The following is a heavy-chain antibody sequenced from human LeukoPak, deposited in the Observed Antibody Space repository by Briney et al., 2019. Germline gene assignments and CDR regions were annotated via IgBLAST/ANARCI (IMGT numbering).Heavy chain of an antibody. V-gene: IGHV1-2*02. D-gene: IGHD6-13*01. CDR1: GYAFTGYY. CDR3: ARENSSRTLFDY. CDR2: INPNSGGT. Sequence: ASVKVSCKASGYAFTGYYIHWVRQAPGQGLEWMGWINPNSGGTNYAQKFQGRVTMTRDTSISTAYMELSRLRSDDTAVYYCARENSSRTLFDYWGQGTLVTVSS. J-gene: IGHJ4*02.